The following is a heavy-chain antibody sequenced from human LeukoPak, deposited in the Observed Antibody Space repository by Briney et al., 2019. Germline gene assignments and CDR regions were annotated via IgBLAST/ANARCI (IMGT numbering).Heavy chain of an antibody. J-gene: IGHJ4*02. D-gene: IGHD2-2*01. CDR1: GFTVSSNY. CDR3: ARGEVVPAAVDY. Sequence: GGSLRLSCAASGFTVSSNYMSWVRQAPGKGLGWVSVIYSGGSTYYADSVKGRFTISRDNSKNTLYLQMNSLRAEDTAVYYCARGEVVPAAVDYWGQGTLVTVSS. V-gene: IGHV3-53*01. CDR2: IYSGGST.